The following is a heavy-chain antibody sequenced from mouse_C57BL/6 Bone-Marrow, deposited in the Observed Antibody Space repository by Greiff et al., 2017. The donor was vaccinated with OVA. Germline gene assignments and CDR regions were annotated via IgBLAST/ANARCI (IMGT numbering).Heavy chain of an antibody. V-gene: IGHV1-55*01. D-gene: IGHD2-1*01. CDR1: GYTFTSYW. Sequence: VKLQQPGAELVKPGASVKMSCKASGYTFTSYWITWVKQRPGQGLEWIGDIYPGSGSTNYNEKFKSKATLTVDTSSSTAYMQLSSLTSEDSAVYYCARLGGNSSWFAYWGQGTLVTVSA. J-gene: IGHJ3*01. CDR3: ARLGGNSSWFAY. CDR2: IYPGSGST.